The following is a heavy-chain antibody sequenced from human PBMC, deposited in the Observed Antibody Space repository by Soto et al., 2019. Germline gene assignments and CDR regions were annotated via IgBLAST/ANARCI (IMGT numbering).Heavy chain of an antibody. CDR2: IYYSGST. V-gene: IGHV4-30-4*01. D-gene: IGHD3-10*01. J-gene: IGHJ6*02. CDR3: ARESRVRGVIITYYYYYGMDV. CDR1: GGSISSGDYY. Sequence: QVQLQESGPGLVKPSQTLSLTCTVSGGSISSGDYYWSWIRQPPGKGLEWIGYIYYSGSTYYNPSLKSRVTISVDTSKNQFSLKLSYVTAADTAVYYCARESRVRGVIITYYYYYGMDVWGQGTTVTVSS.